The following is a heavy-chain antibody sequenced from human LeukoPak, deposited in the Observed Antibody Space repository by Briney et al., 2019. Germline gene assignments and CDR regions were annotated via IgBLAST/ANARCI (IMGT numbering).Heavy chain of an antibody. V-gene: IGHV5-51*01. J-gene: IGHJ4*02. CDR2: IYPGESDT. Sequence: GEYLKISCKGSGYSFTSYWSGWVRQMPGKGLEWMGIIYPGESDTRYSPSFQGQVTISGDKSIGNAYLQWSSLKASDTAMYYCARLYRRGRSCFDYWGQGTLVTVSS. CDR1: GYSFTSYW. D-gene: IGHD2-15*01. CDR3: ARLYRRGRSCFDY.